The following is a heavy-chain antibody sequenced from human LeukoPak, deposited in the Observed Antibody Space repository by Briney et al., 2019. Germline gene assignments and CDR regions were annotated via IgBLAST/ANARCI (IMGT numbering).Heavy chain of an antibody. CDR3: AKSSLVAPYDY. CDR1: GFTFSSYG. D-gene: IGHD2-15*01. J-gene: IGHJ4*02. CDR2: ISGSGGRT. Sequence: PGGSLRLSCAASGFTFSSYGMSWVRQAPGKGLEWVSAISGSGGRTYYADSVKGRFTISRDNSKNTLYLQMNSLRADDTAVYYCAKSSLVAPYDYWGQGTLVTVSS. V-gene: IGHV3-23*01.